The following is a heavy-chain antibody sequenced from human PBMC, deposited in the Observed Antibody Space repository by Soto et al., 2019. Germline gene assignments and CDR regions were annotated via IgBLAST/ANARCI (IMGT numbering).Heavy chain of an antibody. CDR3: AQRRGYRYGWDDSYVFDL. CDR1: GLSLSTSGLY. J-gene: IGHJ2*01. V-gene: IGHV2-5*01. CDR2: IYWYDDK. Sequence: QITLKESGPPLVKPTQTLTLTCTFSGLSLSTSGLYMGWIRQPPGKALEWLALIYWYDDKRYSPSLKSRLTITKDNSKIQVVPTRTIADSVDTATYYCAQRRGYRYGWDDSYVFDLWGCATRVTVSS. D-gene: IGHD5-18*01.